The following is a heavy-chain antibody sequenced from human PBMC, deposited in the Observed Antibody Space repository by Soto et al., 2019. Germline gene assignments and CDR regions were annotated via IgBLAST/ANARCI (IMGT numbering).Heavy chain of an antibody. Sequence: EVQMVEAGGGVVQPGGSLRLSCAASGFSVTNNYMNWVRQAPGKGLEWVSIIDIGGNTYYADSVKDRFTISRNDSKNTLYIQMDSLRPEATAVYFCARVRGRTGYLGREHYFDYWGQGTLVTVSP. V-gene: IGHV3-66*01. D-gene: IGHD3-16*02. CDR1: GFSVTNNY. CDR3: ARVRGRTGYLGREHYFDY. CDR2: IDIGGNT. J-gene: IGHJ4*02.